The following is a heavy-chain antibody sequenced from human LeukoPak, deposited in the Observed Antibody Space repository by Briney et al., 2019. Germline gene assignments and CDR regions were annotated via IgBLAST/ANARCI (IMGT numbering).Heavy chain of an antibody. V-gene: IGHV3-53*01. Sequence: GGSLRLSCGASGFTFSSYSMNWVRQAPGKELEWVSVIYTGGGRYYADSVRGRFTISRDTSKNMVFLQMNSLRVEDTAVYYCARGIDYWGRGTLVTVSS. CDR3: ARGIDY. CDR1: GFTFSSYS. J-gene: IGHJ4*02. CDR2: IYTGGGR.